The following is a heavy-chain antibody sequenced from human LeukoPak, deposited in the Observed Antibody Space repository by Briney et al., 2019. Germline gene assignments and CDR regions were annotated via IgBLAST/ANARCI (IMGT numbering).Heavy chain of an antibody. CDR2: ISSSGSTI. J-gene: IGHJ6*02. Sequence: GGSLRLSCAASGFTFSDYYMSWIRQAPGKGLEWVSYISSSGSTIYYADSVKGRFTISRDNAKNSLYLQMNSLRAEGTAVYYCARETTPPYCSSTSCYIYYYYYGMDVWGQGTTVTVSS. CDR3: ARETTPPYCSSTSCYIYYYYYGMDV. V-gene: IGHV3-11*01. CDR1: GFTFSDYY. D-gene: IGHD2-2*02.